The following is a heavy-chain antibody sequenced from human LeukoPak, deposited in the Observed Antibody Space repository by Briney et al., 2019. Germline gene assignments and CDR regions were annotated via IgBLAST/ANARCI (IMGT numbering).Heavy chain of an antibody. D-gene: IGHD1-26*01. J-gene: IGHJ4*02. CDR1: GYSISSGYY. CDR2: INHSGST. CDR3: ARGRSGSSWIDY. Sequence: KPSETLSLTCAVSGYSISSGYYWSWIRQPPGKGLEWIGEINHSGSTNYNPSLKSRVTISVDTSKNQFSLKLSSVTAADTAVYYCARGRSGSSWIDYWGQGTLVTVSS. V-gene: IGHV4-34*01.